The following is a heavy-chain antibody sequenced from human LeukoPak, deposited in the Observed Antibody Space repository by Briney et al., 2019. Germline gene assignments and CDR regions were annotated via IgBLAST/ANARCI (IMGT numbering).Heavy chain of an antibody. J-gene: IGHJ4*02. CDR2: ISSSGSTI. CDR1: GFTFSSYG. D-gene: IGHD3-10*01. V-gene: IGHV3-48*04. CDR3: ARFSSYGSGSYSIDY. Sequence: SGGSLRLSCAASGFTFSSYGMNWVRQAPGKGLEWVSYISSSGSTIYYADSVKGRFTISRDNAKNSLYLQMNSLRAEDTAVYYCARFSSYGSGSYSIDYWGQGTLVTVSS.